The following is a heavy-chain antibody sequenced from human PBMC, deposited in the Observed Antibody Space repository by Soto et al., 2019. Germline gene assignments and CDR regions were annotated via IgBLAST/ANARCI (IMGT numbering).Heavy chain of an antibody. CDR2: IYHSGST. V-gene: IGHV4-4*02. J-gene: IGHJ3*02. Sequence: QVQLQESGPGLVKPSGTLSLTCAVSSGSISSSNWWSWVRQPPGKGLEWIGEIYHSGSTNYNPSLKSRVTISVDKSKTQFSLKLSSVTAADTAVYYCAREAYYGSGSYPSHAFDILGQGTMVTVSS. CDR3: AREAYYGSGSYPSHAFDI. D-gene: IGHD3-10*01. CDR1: SGSISSSNW.